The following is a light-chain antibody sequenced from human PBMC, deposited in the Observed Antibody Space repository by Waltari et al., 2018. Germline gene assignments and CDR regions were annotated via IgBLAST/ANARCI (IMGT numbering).Light chain of an antibody. CDR3: QQYDSAPFT. CDR2: EAS. V-gene: IGKV1-5*01. CDR1: QSIGRS. J-gene: IGKJ3*01. Sequence: DIQMTQSPSSLSASVGDTVTMTCQASQSIGRSLAWYQQTPGKAPKSLIFEASSLESGVPSRFSGSRSETEFTLTIIGLRPEDFATYYCQQYDSAPFTFGPGTKLDVK.